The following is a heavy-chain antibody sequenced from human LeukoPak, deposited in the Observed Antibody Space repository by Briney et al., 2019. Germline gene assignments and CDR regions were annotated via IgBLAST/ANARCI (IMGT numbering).Heavy chain of an antibody. CDR1: GGSISSYY. D-gene: IGHD6-13*01. J-gene: IGHJ5*02. Sequence: PSETLSLTCTVSGGSISSYYWSWIRQPPGKGLEWIGYIYYSGSTNYNPSLKSRVTISVDTSKNQFSLKLSSVTAADTAVYYCARHDKQQLFWFDPWGQGTLVTLSS. CDR3: ARHDKQQLFWFDP. CDR2: IYYSGST. V-gene: IGHV4-59*08.